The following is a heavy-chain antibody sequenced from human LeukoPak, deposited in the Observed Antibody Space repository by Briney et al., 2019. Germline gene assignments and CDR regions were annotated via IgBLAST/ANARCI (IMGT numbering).Heavy chain of an antibody. J-gene: IGHJ3*02. V-gene: IGHV3-23*01. CDR1: GFTFGSYA. CDR3: AKEYYYGSGSPFGDAFDI. CDR2: ISGSGGST. Sequence: PGGSLRLSCAASGFTFGSYAMSWVRQAPGKGLEWVSAISGSGGSTYYADSVKGRFTISRDNSKNTLYLQMNSLRAEDTAVYYCAKEYYYGSGSPFGDAFDIWGQGTMVTVSS. D-gene: IGHD3-10*01.